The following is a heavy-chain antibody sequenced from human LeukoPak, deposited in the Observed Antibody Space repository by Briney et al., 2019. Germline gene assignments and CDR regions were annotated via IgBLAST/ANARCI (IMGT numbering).Heavy chain of an antibody. V-gene: IGHV4-38-2*02. CDR1: GYSISSGYY. CDR3: ARGTYYYGSVPFDY. J-gene: IGHJ4*02. Sequence: SETLSLTCTVSGYSISSGYYWGWIRQPPGKGLEWIGSIYHSGSTYYNPSLMSRVTMSVDTSKTQFSLKLSSVTAADTAVYYCARGTYYYGSVPFDYWAQGTLVTVSS. CDR2: IYHSGST. D-gene: IGHD3-10*01.